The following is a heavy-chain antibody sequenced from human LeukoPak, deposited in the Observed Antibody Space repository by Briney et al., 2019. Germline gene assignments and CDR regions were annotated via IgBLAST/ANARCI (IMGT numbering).Heavy chain of an antibody. J-gene: IGHJ6*02. CDR1: GGSFSGYY. V-gene: IGHV4-34*01. CDR2: INHSGST. CDR3: ARLRRGGTYYYYYYGMDV. D-gene: IGHD1-1*01. Sequence: TSETLSLTCAVYGGSFSGYYWSWIRQPPGKGLEWIGEINHSGSTNYNPSLKSRVTISVDTSKNQFSLKLSSVTAADTAVYYCARLRRGGTYYYYYYGMDVWGQGTTVTVSS.